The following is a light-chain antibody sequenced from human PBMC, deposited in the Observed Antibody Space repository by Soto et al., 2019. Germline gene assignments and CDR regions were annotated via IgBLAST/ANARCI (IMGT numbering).Light chain of an antibody. J-gene: IGKJ4*01. CDR3: EQYNNGPLT. CDR1: QSVSSN. V-gene: IGKV3-15*01. Sequence: EIVMTQSPATLSVSPGERATLSCRASQSVSSNLAWYQQKPGQAPRLLIYGASTRATGSPARFSGSGSGTEVTLTISSLQSGDFAVYYWEQYNNGPLTFGGGTKVEIK. CDR2: GAS.